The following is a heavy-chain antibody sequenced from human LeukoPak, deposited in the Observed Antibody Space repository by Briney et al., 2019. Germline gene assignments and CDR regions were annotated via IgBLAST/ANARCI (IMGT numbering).Heavy chain of an antibody. V-gene: IGHV4-34*01. CDR1: GGSFSGYY. J-gene: IGHJ5*02. D-gene: IGHD5-18*01. Sequence: PSETLSLTCAVYGGSFSGYYWSWIRQPPGKGLERIGEINHSGSTNYNPSLKSRVTISVDTSKNQFSLKLSSVTAADTAVYYCARGRYGYSWFDPWGQGTLVTVSS. CDR2: INHSGST. CDR3: ARGRYGYSWFDP.